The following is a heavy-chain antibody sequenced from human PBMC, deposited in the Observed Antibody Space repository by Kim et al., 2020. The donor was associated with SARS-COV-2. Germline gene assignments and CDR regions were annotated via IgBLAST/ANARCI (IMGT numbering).Heavy chain of an antibody. CDR3: AGIAAAGPTVGYYYYGMDV. J-gene: IGHJ6*02. D-gene: IGHD6-13*01. CDR1: GGSISSSSYY. CDR2: IYYSGST. V-gene: IGHV4-39*01. Sequence: SETLSLTCTVSGGSISSSSYYWGWIRQPPGKGLEWIGSIYYSGSTYYNPSLKSRVTISVDTSKNQFSLKLSFVTAADTAVYYCAGIAAAGPTVGYYYYGMDVWGLGTTVTVSS.